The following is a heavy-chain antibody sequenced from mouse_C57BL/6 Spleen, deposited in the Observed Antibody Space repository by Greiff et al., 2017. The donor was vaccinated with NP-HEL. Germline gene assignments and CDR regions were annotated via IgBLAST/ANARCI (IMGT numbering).Heavy chain of an antibody. CDR1: GFTFSDYY. Sequence: EVMLVESEGGLVQPGSSMKLSCTASGFTFSDYYMAWVRQVPEKGLEWVANINYDGSSTYYLDSLKGHFILSGDNAKNILYLQMSSLKSEDTATYYCARGYYSNFFDYWGQGTTLTVSS. CDR3: ARGYYSNFFDY. J-gene: IGHJ2*01. CDR2: INYDGSST. V-gene: IGHV5-16*01. D-gene: IGHD2-5*01.